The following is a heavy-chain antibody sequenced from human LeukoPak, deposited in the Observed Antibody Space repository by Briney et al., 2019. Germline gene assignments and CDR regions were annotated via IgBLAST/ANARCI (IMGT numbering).Heavy chain of an antibody. CDR1: GFTFSSYG. CDR3: AKDYYDSSGYLPTLGY. J-gene: IGHJ4*02. D-gene: IGHD3-22*01. Sequence: QPGGSLRLSCAASGFTFSSYGRHWVRQAPGKGLEWVAVIWYDGSNKYYADSVKGRFTISRDNSKNTLYLQMNSLRAEDTAVYYCAKDYYDSSGYLPTLGYWGQGTLVTVSS. V-gene: IGHV3-33*06. CDR2: IWYDGSNK.